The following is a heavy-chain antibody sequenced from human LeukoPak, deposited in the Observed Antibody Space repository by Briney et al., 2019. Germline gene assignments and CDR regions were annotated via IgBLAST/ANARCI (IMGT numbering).Heavy chain of an antibody. CDR3: ARDKSAGADTGSSFYH. D-gene: IGHD3-10*01. CDR2: ISSSSSYI. Sequence: GGSLRLSCAASGFTFSSYSMNWVRQAPGKGLEWVSSISSSSSYIYYADSVKGRFTISRDNAKKSLYLQMNSLRAEDTAVYYCARDKSAGADTGSSFYHWGQGALVTVSS. CDR1: GFTFSSYS. V-gene: IGHV3-21*04. J-gene: IGHJ5*02.